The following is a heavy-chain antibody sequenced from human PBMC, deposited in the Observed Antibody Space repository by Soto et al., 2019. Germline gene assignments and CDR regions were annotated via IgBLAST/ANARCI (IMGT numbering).Heavy chain of an antibody. CDR3: ATTYYDILGGAFDI. V-gene: IGHV3-30*03. D-gene: IGHD3-9*01. J-gene: IGHJ3*02. CDR2: ISYDGSNK. Sequence: GGSLRLSCAASGFTFSSYGMHWVRQAPGKGLEWVAVISYDGSNKYYADSVKGRFTISRDNSKNTLYLQMNSLRAEDTAVYYCATTYYDILGGAFDIWGQGTMVTVSS. CDR1: GFTFSSYG.